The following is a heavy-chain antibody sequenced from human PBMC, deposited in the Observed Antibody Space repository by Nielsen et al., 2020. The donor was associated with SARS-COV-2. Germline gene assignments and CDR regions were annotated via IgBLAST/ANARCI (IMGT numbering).Heavy chain of an antibody. CDR2: MNPNSGNT. Sequence: ASVKVSCKASGYTFTSYGISWVRQATGQGLEWMGWMNPNSGNTGYAQKFQGRVTMTRNTSISTAYMELSSLRSEDTAVYYCARGSNLQYYYGSGTLYYYYGMDVWGQGTTVTVSS. CDR3: ARGSNLQYYYGSGTLYYYYGMDV. D-gene: IGHD3-10*01. J-gene: IGHJ6*02. CDR1: GYTFTSYG. V-gene: IGHV1-8*02.